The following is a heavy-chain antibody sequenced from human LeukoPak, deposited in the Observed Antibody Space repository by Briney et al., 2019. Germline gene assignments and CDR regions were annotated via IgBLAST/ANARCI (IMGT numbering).Heavy chain of an antibody. Sequence: SETLSLTCTVSGGSISSYYWSWIRQPPGKGLEWIGYIYYSGSTNYNPSLKSRVTMSVDTSKNQFSLKLSSVTAADTAVYYCARMVPAAKGFDYWGQGTLVTVSS. CDR1: GGSISSYY. CDR2: IYYSGST. CDR3: ARMVPAAKGFDY. D-gene: IGHD2-2*01. J-gene: IGHJ4*02. V-gene: IGHV4-59*12.